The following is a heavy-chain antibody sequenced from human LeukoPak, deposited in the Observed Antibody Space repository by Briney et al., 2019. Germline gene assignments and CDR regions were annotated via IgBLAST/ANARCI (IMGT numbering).Heavy chain of an antibody. CDR3: ANLQHDYSNYVGSFDY. CDR2: ISGSGGST. V-gene: IGHV3-23*01. D-gene: IGHD4-11*01. J-gene: IGHJ4*02. CDR1: GFTFSSYA. Sequence: GGSLRLSCAASGFTFSSYAMSWVRQAPGKGLEWVSAISGSGGSTYYADSVKGRFTISRDNSKNTLYLQMNSLRAEDMAVYYCANLQHDYSNYVGSFDYWGQGTLVTVSS.